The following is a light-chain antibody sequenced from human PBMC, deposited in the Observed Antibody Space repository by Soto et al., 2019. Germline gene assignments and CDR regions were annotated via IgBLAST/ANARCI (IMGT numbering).Light chain of an antibody. CDR2: DAS. Sequence: EIVLTQSQGTLSLSPGERCTLSFMASQSLSSYLAWYQQKPGQAPRLLIYDASNRATGIPARFSGSGPGTDFTLTISSLEPEDFAVYYCQQRSNWPLTFGGGTKVDIK. CDR1: QSLSSY. J-gene: IGKJ4*01. CDR3: QQRSNWPLT. V-gene: IGKV3-11*01.